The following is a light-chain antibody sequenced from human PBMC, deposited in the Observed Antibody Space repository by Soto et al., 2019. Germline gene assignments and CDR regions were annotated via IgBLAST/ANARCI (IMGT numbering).Light chain of an antibody. CDR1: SSDVGGYNY. J-gene: IGLJ2*01. CDR3: SSYAGSEV. Sequence: QSALTQPPSASGSPGQSVTISCTGTSSDVGGYNYVSWYQQHPGKAPKLMIYEVSKRPSGVPDRFSGSKSGNTASLTVSGLQAEHEADYYCSSYAGSEVFGGGTKLTVL. V-gene: IGLV2-8*01. CDR2: EVS.